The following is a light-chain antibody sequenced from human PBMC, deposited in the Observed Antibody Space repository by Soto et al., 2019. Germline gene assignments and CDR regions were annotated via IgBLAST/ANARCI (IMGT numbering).Light chain of an antibody. V-gene: IGLV3-21*02. J-gene: IGLJ1*01. CDR2: DDN. CDR3: QVWDSISDHFV. CDR1: NIGSKS. Sequence: SYELTQPPSVSVAPGQTARISCGGNNIGSKSVHWFQQKPGQAPVLVVYDDNDRPSGIPERFSGSNSGNTATLTISRVEAGDEADSYCQVWDSISDHFVFGTGTKVTVL.